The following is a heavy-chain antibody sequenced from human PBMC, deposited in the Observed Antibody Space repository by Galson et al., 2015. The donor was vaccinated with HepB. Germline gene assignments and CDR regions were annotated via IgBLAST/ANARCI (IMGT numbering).Heavy chain of an antibody. CDR3: ARIDCTGTSCYFYYFDY. J-gene: IGHJ4*02. Sequence: SVKVSCKASGYTFTNYDIHWVRQAPGQRLEWMALINAGNGDTKYSQRFQARVTVTRDTSASTSCMELSGLTSEDTALYYCARIDCTGTSCYFYYFDYWGQGTLVTVSS. D-gene: IGHD2-2*01. CDR2: INAGNGDT. CDR1: GYTFTNYD. V-gene: IGHV1-3*01.